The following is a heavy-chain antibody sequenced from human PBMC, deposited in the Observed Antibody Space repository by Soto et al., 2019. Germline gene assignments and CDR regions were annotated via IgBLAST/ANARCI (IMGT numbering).Heavy chain of an antibody. J-gene: IGHJ4*02. CDR1: GGSSSSGGDY. CDR3: ARRYSSSPFDY. CDR2: IYYSGST. D-gene: IGHD6-6*01. V-gene: IGHV4-31*03. Sequence: SETISLTCPVSGGSSSSGGDYWSWIRQHPGKGLEWIGYIYYSGSTYYNPSLKSRVTISVDTSKNQFSLKLSSVTAADTAVYYCARRYSSSPFDYWGQGTLVTVSS.